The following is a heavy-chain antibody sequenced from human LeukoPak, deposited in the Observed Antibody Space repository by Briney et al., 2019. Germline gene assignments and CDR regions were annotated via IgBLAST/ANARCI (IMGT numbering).Heavy chain of an antibody. CDR2: IRYDGSNK. J-gene: IGHJ1*01. V-gene: IGHV3-30*02. CDR3: ARVRSVLAAYFQH. Sequence: PGGSLRLSCAASGFTFSSYGMHWVRQAPGKGLEWVAFIRYDGSNKYYADSVKGRFTISRDNSKNTLYLQMNSLRAEDTAVYYCARVRSVLAAYFQHWGQGTLVTVSS. CDR1: GFTFSSYG. D-gene: IGHD4/OR15-4a*01.